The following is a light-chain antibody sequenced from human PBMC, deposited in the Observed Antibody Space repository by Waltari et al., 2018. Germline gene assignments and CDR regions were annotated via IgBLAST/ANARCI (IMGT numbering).Light chain of an antibody. Sequence: QSVLTQPPSVSAAPGQKVTISCSGSSSNIGSNYVSWYQHPPGTAPKHPIYDNNKRPAGIPDRFSGSKSGTSATLGITGLQTGDEADYYCATWDSGLSAGVFGGGTKLTVL. V-gene: IGLV1-51*01. J-gene: IGLJ2*01. CDR2: DNN. CDR3: ATWDSGLSAGV. CDR1: SSNIGSNY.